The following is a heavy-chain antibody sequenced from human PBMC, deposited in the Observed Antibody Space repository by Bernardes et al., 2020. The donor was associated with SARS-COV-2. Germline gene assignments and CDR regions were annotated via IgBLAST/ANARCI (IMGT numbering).Heavy chain of an antibody. V-gene: IGHV1-8*01. J-gene: IGHJ6*02. CDR2: MNPNSGNT. CDR3: ARTAATGFYYYYYYGMDV. CDR1: GYTFTSYD. Sequence: ASVKVSCKASGYTFTSYDINWVRQATGQGLEWMGWMNPNSGNTGYAQKFQGRVTMTRNTSISTAYMELSSLRSEDTAVYYCARTAATGFYYYYYYGMDVWGQGTTVTVSS. D-gene: IGHD6-13*01.